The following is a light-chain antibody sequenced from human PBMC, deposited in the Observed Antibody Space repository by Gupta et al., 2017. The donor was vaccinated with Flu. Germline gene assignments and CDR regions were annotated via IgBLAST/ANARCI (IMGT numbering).Light chain of an antibody. Sequence: EIVLTQSPDTLSLSPGERATLSCRASQGVSNNYLAWYQQKYGQAPRLLIFAASSRSSGIPARFSGSGSGTDFTLTISRLEPEDFAVYHCQQYGSLPLTFGGGTKVEMK. CDR2: AAS. J-gene: IGKJ4*01. CDR3: QQYGSLPLT. V-gene: IGKV3-20*01. CDR1: QGVSNNY.